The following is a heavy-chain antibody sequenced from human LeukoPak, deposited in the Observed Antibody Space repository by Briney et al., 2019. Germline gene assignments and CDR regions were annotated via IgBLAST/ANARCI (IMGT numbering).Heavy chain of an antibody. V-gene: IGHV1-8*02. D-gene: IGHD3-22*01. CDR2: MNPNSGNT. CDR3: ARDSSGYYS. J-gene: IGHJ4*02. Sequence: ASVKVSCKASGYTFTGYYMHWVRQATGQGLEWMGWMNPNSGNTGYAQKFQGRVTMTRNTSISTAYMELSSLRSEDTAVYYCARDSSGYYSWGQGTLVTVSS. CDR1: GYTFTGYY.